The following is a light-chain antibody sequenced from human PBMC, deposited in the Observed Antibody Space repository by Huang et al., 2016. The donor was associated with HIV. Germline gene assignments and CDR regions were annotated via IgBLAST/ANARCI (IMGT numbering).Light chain of an antibody. CDR1: QSVSTR. V-gene: IGKV1-5*03. Sequence: DIQMTQSPSTLSAAIGDRVTITCRASQSVSTRLALYQQKPGKAPRLLIKEESSLESVVPSRFSGSGSGTEFTLTISSLQPDDSATYSCQQYNTFTFGPGTKVDI. J-gene: IGKJ3*01. CDR3: QQYNTFT. CDR2: EES.